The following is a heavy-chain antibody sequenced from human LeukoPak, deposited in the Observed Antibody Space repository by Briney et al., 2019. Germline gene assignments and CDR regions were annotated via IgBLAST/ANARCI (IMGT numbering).Heavy chain of an antibody. J-gene: IGHJ6*03. Sequence: ETLSLTCTVSGDSISSGGYYWSWVRQAPGKGLEWVSAISGSGGSTHYADSVKGRFTISRDNSKNTLYLQMNSLRAEDTAVYYCAKVGPAAPYYMDVWGKGTTVTVSS. D-gene: IGHD2-2*01. CDR1: GDSISSGGYY. V-gene: IGHV3-23*01. CDR2: ISGSGGST. CDR3: AKVGPAAPYYMDV.